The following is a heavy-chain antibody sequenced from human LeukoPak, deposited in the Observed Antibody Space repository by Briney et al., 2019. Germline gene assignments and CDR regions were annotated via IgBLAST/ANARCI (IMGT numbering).Heavy chain of an antibody. V-gene: IGHV4-59*01. CDR1: GGSISSYY. Sequence: PSETLSLTCTVSGGSISSYYWSWIRQPPGKGLEWIGYIYYSGSTNYNPSLKSRVTISVDTSKNQFSLKLSSVTAADTAVYYCARSRDGYSRMYYFDYWGQGALVTVSS. CDR2: IYYSGST. D-gene: IGHD5-24*01. J-gene: IGHJ4*02. CDR3: ARSRDGYSRMYYFDY.